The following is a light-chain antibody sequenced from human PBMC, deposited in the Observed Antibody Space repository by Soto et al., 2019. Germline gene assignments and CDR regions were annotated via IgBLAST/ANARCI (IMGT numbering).Light chain of an antibody. CDR2: GAS. CDR3: QPSYSSHRT. V-gene: IGKV1-39*01. CDR1: QSIINF. Sequence: DIQMTQSPSSLSASVGDRVTITCRTSQSIINFLNWYQQKPGKAPNLLIYGASSLRSGVPSRFSGSGSETDFTLTISSLQPEDFATYYCQPSYSSHRTFGQGTKVEVK. J-gene: IGKJ1*01.